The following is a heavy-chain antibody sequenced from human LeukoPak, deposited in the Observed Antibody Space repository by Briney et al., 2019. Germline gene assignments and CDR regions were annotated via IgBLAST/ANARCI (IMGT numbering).Heavy chain of an antibody. CDR1: GVSMSACY. Sequence: PSQTPSLTCTVSGVSMSACYWTWIRQPPGHGLKWIGYIHHSGSTNYNPSLRSRVTISVDTSKNQFSLKLSAVTAADTAVYYCAGDYGGFEGVMDVWGQGITVTVSS. D-gene: IGHD4-23*01. V-gene: IGHV4-59*08. J-gene: IGHJ6*02. CDR2: IHHSGST. CDR3: AGDYGGFEGVMDV.